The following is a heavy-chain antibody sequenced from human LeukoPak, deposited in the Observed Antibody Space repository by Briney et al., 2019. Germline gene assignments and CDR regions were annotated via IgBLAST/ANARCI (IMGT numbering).Heavy chain of an antibody. CDR3: TRDVFFRAHNWFDP. CDR1: GGSISSYY. V-gene: IGHV4-59*12. Sequence: SETLSLTCTVSGGSISSYYWSWIRQPPGKGLEWIGYIYYSGSTNYNPSLKSRVTISVDTSKNQFSLNLTSVTAADTAVYYCTRDVFFRAHNWFDPWGQGTLVTVSS. CDR2: IYYSGST. J-gene: IGHJ5*02. D-gene: IGHD2/OR15-2a*01.